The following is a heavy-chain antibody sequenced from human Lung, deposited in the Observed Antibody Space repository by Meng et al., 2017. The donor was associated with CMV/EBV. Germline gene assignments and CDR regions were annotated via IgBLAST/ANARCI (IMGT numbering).Heavy chain of an antibody. CDR2: ISGGGGTT. J-gene: IGHJ4*02. CDR1: GFTFSSYA. D-gene: IGHD1-26*01. V-gene: IGHV3-23*01. CDR3: AKGPTYQRYSGSYLHY. Sequence: GGSLRLSCAASGFTFSSYAMTWVRQAPGKGLEWVSVISGGGGTTDFADSVKGRFTISRDNSKNTLYLQMYSLRAEDTAVYYCAKGPTYQRYSGSYLHYWGQGTLVXVSS.